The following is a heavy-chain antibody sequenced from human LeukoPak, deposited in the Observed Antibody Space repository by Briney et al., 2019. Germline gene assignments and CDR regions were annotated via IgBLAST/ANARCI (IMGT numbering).Heavy chain of an antibody. CDR3: AKDYYDSSGYSHYFDY. Sequence: PGGSLRLSCAASGFTFSSYAVHWVRQAPGKGLEWVAVISYDGSNKDYADSVKGRFSISRDNSKNTLYLQMNSLRAEDTAMYYCAKDYYDSSGYSHYFDYWGQGALVTVSS. CDR2: ISYDGSNK. V-gene: IGHV3-30-3*01. J-gene: IGHJ4*02. D-gene: IGHD3-22*01. CDR1: GFTFSSYA.